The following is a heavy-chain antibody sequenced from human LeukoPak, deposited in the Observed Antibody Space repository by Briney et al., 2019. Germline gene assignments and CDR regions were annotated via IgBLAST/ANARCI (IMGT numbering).Heavy chain of an antibody. CDR1: GGSISSGSYY. J-gene: IGHJ4*02. V-gene: IGHV4-61*02. Sequence: SQTLSLTCTVSGGSISSGSYYWSWIRQPAGKGLEWIGRIYTSGSTNYNPSLKSRVTISVDTSKNQFSLKLSSVTAADTAVYYCVDSSSWNTGLFDYWGQGTLVTVSS. CDR3: VDSSSWNTGLFDY. D-gene: IGHD6-13*01. CDR2: IYTSGST.